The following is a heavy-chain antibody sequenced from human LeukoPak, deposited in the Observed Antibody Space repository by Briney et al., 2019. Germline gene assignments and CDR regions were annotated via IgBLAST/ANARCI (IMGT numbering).Heavy chain of an antibody. CDR1: GGYISSSSYY. CDR2: IYYSGST. J-gene: IGHJ4*02. Sequence: PSETLSLTCTVSGGYISSSSYYWGWIRQPPGKGLEWIGSIYYSGSTYYNPSPKSRVTISVDTSKNQFSLKLSSVTAADTAVYYCATRLIVVVPAAIREYYFDYWGQGTLVTVSS. D-gene: IGHD2-2*02. V-gene: IGHV4-39*01. CDR3: ATRLIVVVPAAIREYYFDY.